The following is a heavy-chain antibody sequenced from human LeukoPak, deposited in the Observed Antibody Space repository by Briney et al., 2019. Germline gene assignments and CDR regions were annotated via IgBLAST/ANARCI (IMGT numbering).Heavy chain of an antibody. D-gene: IGHD6-6*01. CDR2: VNHSGST. CDR3: ASPPGGAARYGMDV. CDR1: GGSFSGYY. Sequence: SETLSLTCAVYGGSFSGYYWSWIRQPPGKGLEWIGEVNHSGSTNYNPSLKSRVTISVDTSKNQFSLKLSSVTAADTAVYYCASPPGGAARYGMDVWGQGTTVTVS. V-gene: IGHV4-34*01. J-gene: IGHJ6*02.